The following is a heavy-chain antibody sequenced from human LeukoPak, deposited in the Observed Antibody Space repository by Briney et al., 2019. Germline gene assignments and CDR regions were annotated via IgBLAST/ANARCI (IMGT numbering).Heavy chain of an antibody. CDR2: VKSDGSST. Sequence: GGSLRLSCSASGFTFSSYAMHSVPQAPGKGLVWVSRVKSDGSSTSYADSVKGRFTISRDNARNTLYLQMNSLRAEDTAVYYCARDGFLGPVTAYLDYWGQGTPVTVSS. CDR1: GFTFSSYA. CDR3: ARDGFLGPVTAYLDY. D-gene: IGHD2-21*02. J-gene: IGHJ4*02. V-gene: IGHV3-74*01.